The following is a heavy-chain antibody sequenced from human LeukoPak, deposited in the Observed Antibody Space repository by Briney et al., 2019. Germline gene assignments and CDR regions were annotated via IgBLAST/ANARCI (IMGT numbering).Heavy chain of an antibody. CDR3: AGSAYSYGYVYFDR. V-gene: IGHV1-2*02. CDR2: IDPNSDNI. CDR1: GYTFTGCF. J-gene: IGHJ5*02. Sequence: ASVKVSCEASGYTFTGCFIHYVPHAPGQGLEWMGWIDPNSDNIRYSETFKDRVTMTRDTSTNTAYRELSWLRSDDTAVYYCAGSAYSYGYVYFDRWGQGTLVIVSS. D-gene: IGHD5-18*01.